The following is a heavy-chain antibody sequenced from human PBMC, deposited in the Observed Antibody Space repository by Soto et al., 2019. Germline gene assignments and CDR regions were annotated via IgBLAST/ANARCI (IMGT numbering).Heavy chain of an antibody. CDR1: GFTFSSYG. Sequence: GGSLRLSCAASGFTFSSYGMHWVRQAPGKGLEWVAVISYDGSNKYYADSVKGRFTISRDNSKNTLYLQMNSLRAEDTAVYYCAKEGENTERAFDIWGQGTMVTVSS. CDR2: ISYDGSNK. D-gene: IGHD3-16*01. V-gene: IGHV3-30*18. CDR3: AKEGENTERAFDI. J-gene: IGHJ3*02.